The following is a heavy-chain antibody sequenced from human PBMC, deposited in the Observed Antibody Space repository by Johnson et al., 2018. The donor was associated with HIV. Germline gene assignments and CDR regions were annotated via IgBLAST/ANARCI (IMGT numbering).Heavy chain of an antibody. D-gene: IGHD2-8*02. CDR2: IGTAGDT. J-gene: IGHJ3*02. CDR3: ARDDLRDTGAFDI. Sequence: VQLVESGGGVVQPGGSLRLSCAASGFTFSSYDMHWVRQATGKGLEWVSAIGTAGDTYYPGSVKGRFTISRDNSKNTLYLQMNSLRAEDTAVYYCARDDLRDTGAFDIWGQGTMVTVSS. CDR1: GFTFSSYD. V-gene: IGHV3-13*01.